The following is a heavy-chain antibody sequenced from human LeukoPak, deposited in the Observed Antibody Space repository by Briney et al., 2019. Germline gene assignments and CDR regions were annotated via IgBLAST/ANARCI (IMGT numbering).Heavy chain of an antibody. D-gene: IGHD6-13*01. J-gene: IGHJ5*02. Sequence: GGSPRLSCAASGFTFSGYGMHWVRQAPGKGLEWVAVISYDGSNKYYADSVKGRFTISRDNSKNTLYLQMNSLRAEDTAVYYCAKDSSSWYGWFDPWGQGTLVTVSS. CDR3: AKDSSSWYGWFDP. V-gene: IGHV3-30*18. CDR1: GFTFSGYG. CDR2: ISYDGSNK.